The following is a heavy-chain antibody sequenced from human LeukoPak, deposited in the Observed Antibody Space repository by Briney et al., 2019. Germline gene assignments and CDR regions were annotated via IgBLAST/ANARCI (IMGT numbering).Heavy chain of an antibody. V-gene: IGHV6-1*01. CDR3: ARRLTQYDCFDP. CDR2: TYYRSTWYN. J-gene: IGHJ5*02. CDR1: GDSLSSNSVT. D-gene: IGHD2-2*01. Sequence: SQTLSLTCAISGDSLSSNSVTWNWIRQSPSRSLEWLGRTYYRSTWYNDYAVSVRGRITVNPDTSKNQFPLHLNSVTPEDTAVYYCARRLTQYDCFDPWGQGILVTVSS.